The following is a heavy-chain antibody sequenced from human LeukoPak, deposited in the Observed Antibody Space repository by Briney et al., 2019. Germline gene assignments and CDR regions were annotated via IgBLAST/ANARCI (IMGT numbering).Heavy chain of an antibody. J-gene: IGHJ3*02. D-gene: IGHD6-13*01. V-gene: IGHV4-34*01. Sequence: SETLSLTCAVYGGSFSGYYWTWIRQPPGKGLEWIGEINHGGTTNFNPSLKSRVTVSVDTSKNQFSLRLTSVTAADTAVYYCAREKSSWSGLDAFDIWGQGTMVTVSS. CDR1: GGSFSGYY. CDR3: AREKSSWSGLDAFDI. CDR2: INHGGTT.